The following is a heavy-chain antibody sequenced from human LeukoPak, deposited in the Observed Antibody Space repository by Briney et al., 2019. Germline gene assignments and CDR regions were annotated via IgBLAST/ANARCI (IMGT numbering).Heavy chain of an antibody. CDR2: TRDKANSYTT. CDR1: GFTFSDHY. V-gene: IGHV3-72*01. Sequence: GRSLRLSCAASGFTFSDHYMDWVRQAPGKGLEWVGRTRDKANSYTTEYAASVKGRFTISRDDSKNSLYLQMNSLKTEDTAVYYCARVSCIVGATSCYYYGMDVWGQGTTVTVSS. J-gene: IGHJ6*02. CDR3: ARVSCIVGATSCYYYGMDV. D-gene: IGHD1-26*01.